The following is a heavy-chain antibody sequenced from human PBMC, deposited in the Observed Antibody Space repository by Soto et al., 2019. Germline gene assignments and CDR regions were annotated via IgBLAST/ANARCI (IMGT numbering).Heavy chain of an antibody. CDR2: IIPIFGTA. Sequence: SVKVSCKASGYTFTSYGISLVRQAPGQGLEWMGGIIPIFGTANYAQKFQGRVKITADESTSTAYMELSSLRSEDTAVYYCVGEVYYYYGMDVWGQGTTVTVSS. CDR1: GYTFTSYG. CDR3: VGEVYYYYGMDV. V-gene: IGHV1-69*13. J-gene: IGHJ6*02.